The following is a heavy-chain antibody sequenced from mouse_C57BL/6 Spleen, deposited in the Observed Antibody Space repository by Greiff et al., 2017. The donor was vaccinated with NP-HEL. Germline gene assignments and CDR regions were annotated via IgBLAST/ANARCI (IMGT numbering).Heavy chain of an antibody. D-gene: IGHD2-4*01. V-gene: IGHV1-47*01. J-gene: IGHJ4*01. CDR2: FHPYNDDT. Sequence: VKLQESGAELVKPGASVKMSCKASGYTFTTYPIEWMKQNHGKSLEWIGNFHPYNDDTKYNEKFKGKATLTVEKSSSTVYLELSRLTSDDSAVYYCARRGGDDYDDAMDYWGQGTSVTVSS. CDR1: GYTFTTYP. CDR3: ARRGGDDYDDAMDY.